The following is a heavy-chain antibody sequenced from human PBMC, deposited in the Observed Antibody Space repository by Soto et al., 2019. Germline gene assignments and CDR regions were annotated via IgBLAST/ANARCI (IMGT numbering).Heavy chain of an antibody. V-gene: IGHV4-34*01. D-gene: IGHD2-15*01. J-gene: IGHJ4*02. CDR1: GGSFSGYY. CDR2: INHSGST. Sequence: SETLSLTCAVYGGSFSGYYWSWIRQPPGKGLEWIGEINHSGSTNYNPSLKSRVTISVDTSKNQFSLKLSSVTAADTAVYYCARYLGVVGATYNDYWGQGTRVTVSS. CDR3: ARYLGVVGATYNDY.